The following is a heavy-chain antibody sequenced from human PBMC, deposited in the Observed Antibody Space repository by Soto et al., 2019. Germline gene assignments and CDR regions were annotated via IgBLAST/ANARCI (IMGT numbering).Heavy chain of an antibody. D-gene: IGHD3-9*01. Sequence: GGSLRLSCAASGFTFSSYSMNWVRQAPGKGLEWVSSISSSSSYIYYADSVKGRFTISRDNAKNSLYLQMNSLRAEDTAVYYCARDLSDILTGYHYYYYGMDVWGQGTTVTVSS. J-gene: IGHJ6*02. CDR3: ARDLSDILTGYHYYYYGMDV. V-gene: IGHV3-21*01. CDR1: GFTFSSYS. CDR2: ISSSSSYI.